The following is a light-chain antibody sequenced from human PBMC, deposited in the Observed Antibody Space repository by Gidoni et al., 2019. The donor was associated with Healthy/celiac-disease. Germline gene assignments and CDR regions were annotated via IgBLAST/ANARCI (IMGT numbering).Light chain of an antibody. CDR3: MIWHSSAWV. J-gene: IGLJ3*02. CDR1: SGITVGTYR. CDR2: YKSDSDK. V-gene: IGLV5-45*01. Sequence: QPVLTQPASLSASPGASASLTCTLRSGITVGTYRIYWYQQKPGSPPQYLLRYKSDSDKQQGSGVPSRFAGSKDASANAGILLISGIKSEDEADYYCMIWHSSAWVFGGGTKLTVL.